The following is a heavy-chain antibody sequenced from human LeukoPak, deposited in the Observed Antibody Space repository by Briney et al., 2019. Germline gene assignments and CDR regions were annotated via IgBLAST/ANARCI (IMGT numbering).Heavy chain of an antibody. CDR2: INSRGANM. J-gene: IGHJ3*02. D-gene: IGHD7-27*01. CDR3: ARGTGGAFEI. Sequence: GGSLRLSCAASGFTFSNYDMNWVRQPPGKGLEWVSYINSRGANMYYADSVKGRFTISRDNTKNSLGLQTNSLRVEDTALYFCARGTGGAFEIWGQGTEVTVSS. CDR1: GFTFSNYD. V-gene: IGHV3-48*03.